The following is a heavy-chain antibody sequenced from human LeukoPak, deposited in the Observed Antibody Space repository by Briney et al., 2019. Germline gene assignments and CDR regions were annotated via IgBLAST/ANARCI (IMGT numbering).Heavy chain of an antibody. CDR1: GYSVSSGYY. Sequence: SETLSLTCAVSGYSVSSGYYWGWIRQPPGKGLEWIGSIYYTRSTYYNSSLKSRVTISVDTSKNQFSLNLSSVTAADTAVYYCASRRAYHVYGYWGQGTLVTVSS. CDR3: ASRRAYHVYGY. J-gene: IGHJ4*02. CDR2: IYYTRST. V-gene: IGHV4-38-2*01. D-gene: IGHD5/OR15-5a*01.